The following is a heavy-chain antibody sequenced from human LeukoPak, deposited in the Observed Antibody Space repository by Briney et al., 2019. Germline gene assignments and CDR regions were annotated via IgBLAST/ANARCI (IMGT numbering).Heavy chain of an antibody. CDR3: ARDRSISGVVTIDF. V-gene: IGHV3-7*01. CDR1: GFSFSGYL. D-gene: IGHD3-3*01. J-gene: IGHJ4*02. CDR2: IKPDGSEA. Sequence: GGSLRVSCAGSGFSFSGYLLSWVRQAPGKGLEWVANIKPDGSEAYYVDSVMGRFTISRDNAKNSVYLQMNSLRAEDTAVYYCARDRSISGVVTIDFWGQGTLVTVSS.